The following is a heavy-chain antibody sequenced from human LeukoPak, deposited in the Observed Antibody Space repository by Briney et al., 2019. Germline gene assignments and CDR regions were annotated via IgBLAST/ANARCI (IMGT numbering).Heavy chain of an antibody. CDR1: GFTFDSYS. D-gene: IGHD5-18*01. J-gene: IGHJ6*02. V-gene: IGHV3-48*04. CDR3: ASPPMVSSTYYYYGMDV. CDR2: ITSGSSTI. Sequence: GGSLRLSCAASGFTFDSYSMSWVRQAPGKGLEWVSYITSGSSTIYYPDSVKGRFTISRDNAKNSLYLQMNSLRAEDTAVYYCASPPMVSSTYYYYGMDVWGQGTTVTVSS.